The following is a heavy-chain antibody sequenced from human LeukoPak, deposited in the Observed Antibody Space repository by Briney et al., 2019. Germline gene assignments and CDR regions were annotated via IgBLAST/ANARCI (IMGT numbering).Heavy chain of an antibody. CDR2: IYTSGST. J-gene: IGHJ3*02. D-gene: IGHD3-22*01. CDR3: ASAFGFSDSSGNDAFDI. CDR1: GGSFSGYY. Sequence: PSETLSLTCAVYGGSFSGYYWSWIRQPLGKGLEWIGRIYTSGSTNYNPSLKSRVTMSVDTSKNQFSLKLSSVTAADTAVYYCASAFGFSDSSGNDAFDIWGQGTMVTVSS. V-gene: IGHV4-59*10.